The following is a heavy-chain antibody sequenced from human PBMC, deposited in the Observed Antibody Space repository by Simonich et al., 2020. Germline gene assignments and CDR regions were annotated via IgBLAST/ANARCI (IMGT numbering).Heavy chain of an antibody. V-gene: IGHV3-7*01. CDR2: IKEDGSEK. D-gene: IGHD7-27*01. J-gene: IGHJ6*03. CDR3: ARDGLGTAYYYYMDV. Sequence: EVQLVESGGGLVQPGGSLRLSCAAAGFTFSSYWMSWVRQVPGKGLEWVANIKEDGSEKYYVDYVKGRFTISRDNAKNSLYLQMNSLRAEDTAVYYCARDGLGTAYYYYMDVWGKGTTVTVSS. CDR1: GFTFSSYW.